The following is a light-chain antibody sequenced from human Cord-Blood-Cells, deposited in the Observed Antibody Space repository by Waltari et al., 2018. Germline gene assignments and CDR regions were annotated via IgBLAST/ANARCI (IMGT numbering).Light chain of an antibody. CDR2: AAS. CDR1: QSISSY. Sequence: DIQMTQSPSSLSASVGDRVTITCRASQSISSYLHWYQQKPGKATKLLIYAASSLQSGVPSRFSGSGSGTDFTLTNSSLQPEDFATYYCQQSYSTPLTFGGGTKVEIK. J-gene: IGKJ4*01. V-gene: IGKV1-39*01. CDR3: QQSYSTPLT.